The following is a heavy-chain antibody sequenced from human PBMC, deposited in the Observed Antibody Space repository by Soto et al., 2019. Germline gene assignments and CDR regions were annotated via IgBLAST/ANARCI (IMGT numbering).Heavy chain of an antibody. J-gene: IGHJ4*02. CDR2: IYYSGST. V-gene: IGHV4-59*01. Sequence: LETLSLTCTVSGGSISSYYLSWIRQPPGKGLEWIGYIYYSGSTNYNPSLKSRVTISVDTSKNQFSLKLSSVTAADTAVYYCARGGSYYGSGSYYNYFDYWGQGTLVTVSS. D-gene: IGHD3-10*01. CDR1: GGSISSYY. CDR3: ARGGSYYGSGSYYNYFDY.